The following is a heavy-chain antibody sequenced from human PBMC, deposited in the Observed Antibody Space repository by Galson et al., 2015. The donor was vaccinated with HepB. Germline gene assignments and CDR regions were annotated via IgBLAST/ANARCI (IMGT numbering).Heavy chain of an antibody. V-gene: IGHV3-33*01. Sequence: SLRLSCAASGFTFSSYGMHWVRQAPGKGLEWVAVIWCDGSNKYYADSVKGRFTISRDNSKNTLYLQMNSLRAEDTAVYYCARGLLYGSGSYYDYWGQGTLVTVSS. D-gene: IGHD3-10*01. J-gene: IGHJ4*02. CDR2: IWCDGSNK. CDR3: ARGLLYGSGSYYDY. CDR1: GFTFSSYG.